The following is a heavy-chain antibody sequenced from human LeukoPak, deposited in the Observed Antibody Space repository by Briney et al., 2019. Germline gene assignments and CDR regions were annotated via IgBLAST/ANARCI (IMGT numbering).Heavy chain of an antibody. CDR3: ARRRSYYMDV. V-gene: IGHV4-39*07. Sequence: SSETLSLTCTVSGDSISTSKSYWGWIRQPPGKGLEWIGSIHYSGNTYYNASLKSRVTISVDTSKNQFSLKLSSVTAADTAVYYCARRRSYYMDVWGKGTTVTISS. CDR2: IHYSGNT. CDR1: GDSISTSKSY. J-gene: IGHJ6*03.